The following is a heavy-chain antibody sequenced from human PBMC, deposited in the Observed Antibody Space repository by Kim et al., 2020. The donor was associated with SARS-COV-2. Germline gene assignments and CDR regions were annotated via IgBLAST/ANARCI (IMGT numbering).Heavy chain of an antibody. CDR3: ARDLEILWFGESDY. V-gene: IGHV4-39*07. J-gene: IGHJ4*02. D-gene: IGHD3-10*01. Sequence: NPALKSRVTISVDTSKSQFSLKLSSVTAADTAVYYCARDLEILWFGESDYWGQGTLVTVSS.